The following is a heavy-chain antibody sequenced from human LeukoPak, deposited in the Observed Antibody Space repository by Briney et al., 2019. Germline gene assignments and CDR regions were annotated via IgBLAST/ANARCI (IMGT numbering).Heavy chain of an antibody. CDR2: VYYSGST. CDR1: GGSISSYY. J-gene: IGHJ5*02. Sequence: SETLSLTCTVSGGSISSYYWSWIRQPPGKGQEWIGYVYYSGSTNSNPSLKSRVTISVDTSKNQFSLKVSSVTAADTAIYYCARGYNWFDPWGQGTLVTVSS. V-gene: IGHV4-59*01. CDR3: ARGYNWFDP.